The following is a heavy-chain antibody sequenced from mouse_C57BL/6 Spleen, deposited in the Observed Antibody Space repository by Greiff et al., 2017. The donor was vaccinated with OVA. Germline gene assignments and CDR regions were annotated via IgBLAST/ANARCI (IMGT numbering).Heavy chain of an antibody. CDR2: IHPNSGST. D-gene: IGHD1-1*01. CDR3: ARCPHYYGSSYWYFEV. Sequence: VQLQQPGAELVKPGASVKLSCKASGYTFTSYWMHWVKQRPGQGLEWIGMIHPNSGSTNYNEKFKSKATLTVDKSSSTAYMQLSSLTSEDSAVYYCARCPHYYGSSYWYFEVWGTGTPVTVSS. J-gene: IGHJ1*03. CDR1: GYTFTSYW. V-gene: IGHV1-64*01.